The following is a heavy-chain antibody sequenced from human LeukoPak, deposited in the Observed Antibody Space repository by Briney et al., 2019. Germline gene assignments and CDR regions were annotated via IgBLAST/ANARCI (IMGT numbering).Heavy chain of an antibody. CDR2: IKSKTDGGTT. V-gene: IGHV3-15*01. D-gene: IGHD3-3*01. CDR1: GFTFSSYA. J-gene: IGHJ6*03. CDR3: TTDRSYYDFWSGYYGPRHYYYMDV. Sequence: GGSLRLSCAASGFTFSSYAMSWVRQAPGKGLEWVGRIKSKTDGGTTDYAAPVKGRFTISRDDSKNTLYLQMNSLKTEDTAVYYCTTDRSYYDFWSGYYGPRHYYYMDVWGKGTTVTVSS.